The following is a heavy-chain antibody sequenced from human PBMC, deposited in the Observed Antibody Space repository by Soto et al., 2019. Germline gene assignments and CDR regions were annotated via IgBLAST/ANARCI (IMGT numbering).Heavy chain of an antibody. Sequence: EVQLVESGGGLVQPGRSLRLSCAASGFTFDEYAMHWVRQAPGKGLEWVTGISWNSDTLGYADSVKGRFTISRDNAKNSRYLKMSSLRPEDTAFYHCARGLYYYTTSGCPHYWGQGTLVTVSS. D-gene: IGHD3-22*01. CDR3: ARGLYYYTTSGCPHY. J-gene: IGHJ4*02. CDR1: GFTFDEYA. V-gene: IGHV3-9*01. CDR2: ISWNSDTL.